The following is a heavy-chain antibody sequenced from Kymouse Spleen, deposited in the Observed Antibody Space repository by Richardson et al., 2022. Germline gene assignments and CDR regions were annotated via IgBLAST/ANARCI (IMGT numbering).Heavy chain of an antibody. CDR3: ARWLWGPSHYYYYGMDV. D-gene: IGHD5-18,IGHD5-18*01. V-gene: IGHV3-33*01. CDR2: IWYDGSNK. Sequence: QVQLVESGGGVVQPGRSLRLSCAASGFTFSSYGMHWVRQAPGKGLEWVAVIWYDGSNKYYADSVKGRFTISRDNSKNTLYLQMNSLRAEDTAVYYCARWLWGPSHYYYYGMDVWGQGTTVTVSS. CDR1: GFTFSSYG. J-gene: IGHJ6*02.